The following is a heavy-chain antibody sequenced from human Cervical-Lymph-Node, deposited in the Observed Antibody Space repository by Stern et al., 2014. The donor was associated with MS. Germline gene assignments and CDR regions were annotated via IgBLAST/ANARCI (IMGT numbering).Heavy chain of an antibody. V-gene: IGHV3-53*04. CDR3: ARGGPMITFGGLIGALDY. CDR2: VYSGGAT. D-gene: IGHD3-16*01. CDR1: GVSVSNDY. J-gene: IGHJ4*02. Sequence: VQLVESGGGLVQPGGSLCLSCAASGVSVSNDYMTWVRQAPGTGLELVSVVYSGGATDYADSVKGRFIISRHNSKNTVHLQMNSLRTEDTAVYYCARGGPMITFGGLIGALDYWGQGTLVTVSS.